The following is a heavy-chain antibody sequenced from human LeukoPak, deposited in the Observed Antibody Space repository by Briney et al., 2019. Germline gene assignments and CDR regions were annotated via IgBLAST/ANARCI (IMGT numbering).Heavy chain of an antibody. CDR3: ARGRGIRYTRRGTFDI. V-gene: IGHV4-34*01. D-gene: IGHD3-16*02. Sequence: SETLSLTCAVYGGSFSDYYWSWIRQSPGKGLEWIGEINNIGSNNYNPSLKSRVTISVDTSKKQFSLRLRSVTAADTTVYYCARGRGIRYTRRGTFDIWGQGTMVTVSS. J-gene: IGHJ3*02. CDR1: GGSFSDYY. CDR2: INNIGSN.